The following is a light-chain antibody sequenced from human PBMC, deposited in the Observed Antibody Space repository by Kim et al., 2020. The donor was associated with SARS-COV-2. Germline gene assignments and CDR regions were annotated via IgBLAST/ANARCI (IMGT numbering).Light chain of an antibody. CDR2: DVN. CDR3: SSYAGSNNV. V-gene: IGLV2-8*01. CDR1: SSDVGAYHY. J-gene: IGLJ1*01. Sequence: QSALTQPPSASGSPGQSVTISCSGTSSDVGAYHYVSWYQQHPGKAPKLIIYDVNDRPSGVPDRFSGSKSGNTASLTVSGLQAEDEADYYCSSYAGSNNVFGTGTKVTVL.